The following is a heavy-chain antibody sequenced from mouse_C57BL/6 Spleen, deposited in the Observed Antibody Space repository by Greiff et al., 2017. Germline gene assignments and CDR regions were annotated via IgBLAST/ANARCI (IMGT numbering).Heavy chain of an antibody. CDR1: GFNINDYY. V-gene: IGHV14-2*01. CDR2: IVPVDGET. D-gene: IGHD2-1*01. J-gene: IGHJ4*01. Sequence: VQLLQSGAELVKPGASVTLSCTASGFNINDYYMHWVKQRTEQGLEWIGRIVPVDGETKYASKFQGKATITADTSSNTAYLQLSSLTSEDTAVYYCTRSIGIYYVNHNAMDDWGQGTSVTVSS. CDR3: TRSIGIYYVNHNAMDD.